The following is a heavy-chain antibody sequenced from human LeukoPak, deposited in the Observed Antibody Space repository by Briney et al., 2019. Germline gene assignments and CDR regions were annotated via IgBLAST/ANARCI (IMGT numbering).Heavy chain of an antibody. D-gene: IGHD5-18*01. J-gene: IGHJ4*02. CDR3: ARSRYSYGDFDY. V-gene: IGHV4-59*01. Sequence: GSLRFSCAASGFTFSGSDMHWVRQAPGKGLEWIGYIYYSGSTYYNPSLKSRVTISVDTSKNQFSLKLSSVTAADTAVYYCARSRYSYGDFDYWGQGTLVTVSS. CDR2: IYYSGST. CDR1: GFTFSGSD.